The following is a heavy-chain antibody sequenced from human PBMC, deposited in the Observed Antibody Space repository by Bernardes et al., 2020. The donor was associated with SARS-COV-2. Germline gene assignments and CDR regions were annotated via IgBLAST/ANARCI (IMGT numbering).Heavy chain of an antibody. J-gene: IGHJ4*02. CDR1: GGSFSGYY. V-gene: IGHV4-34*01. D-gene: IGHD2-15*01. Sequence: SETLSLTCAVYGGSFSGYYWSWIRQPPGKGLEWIGEINHSGSTNYNPSLKSRVTISVDTSKNQFSLKLSSVTAADTAVYYCARDVRGGTLDYWGQGTPVTVSS. CDR2: INHSGST. CDR3: ARDVRGGTLDY.